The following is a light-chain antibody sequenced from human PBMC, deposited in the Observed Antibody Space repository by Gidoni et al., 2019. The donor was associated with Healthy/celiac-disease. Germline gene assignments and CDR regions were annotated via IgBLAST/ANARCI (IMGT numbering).Light chain of an antibody. Sequence: EIVMTQSPATLSVSPGERATLSCRASQSFSSNLAWYQQKPGQAPRHLIYGASTRATGTPARFSGSGSGTEFTLTISSLQSEDFAVYYCQQYNNWPPWTFGQGTKVEIK. CDR1: QSFSSN. V-gene: IGKV3-15*01. J-gene: IGKJ1*01. CDR2: GAS. CDR3: QQYNNWPPWT.